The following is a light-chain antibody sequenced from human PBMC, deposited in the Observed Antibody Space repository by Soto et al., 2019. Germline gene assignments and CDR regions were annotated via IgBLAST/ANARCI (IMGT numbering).Light chain of an antibody. CDR2: KAS. CDR3: QQLNSYPLT. V-gene: IGKV1-5*03. J-gene: IGKJ4*01. Sequence: DIQMTQSPFTLSGSVGDRVTITCRASQTISSWLAWYQQKPGKAPKLLIYKASTLKSGVPSRFSGSGSGTEFTLTISSLQPDDFATYSCQQLNSYPLTFGGGTKVDIK. CDR1: QTISSW.